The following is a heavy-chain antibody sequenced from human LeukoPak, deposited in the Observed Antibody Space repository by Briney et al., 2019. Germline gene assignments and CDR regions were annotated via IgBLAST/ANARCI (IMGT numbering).Heavy chain of an antibody. D-gene: IGHD1-26*01. J-gene: IGHJ3*02. CDR1: GYSFTSHW. CDR2: IYPSDSDT. CDR3: GRHQHSGSYGAFDI. Sequence: PGESLKISCKASGYSFTSHWIGWVRQMPGRGLEWMGIIYPSDSDTRYSPSFQDQVTISADKSITTAYLQWSSLKASDTAMYYCGRHQHSGSYGAFDIWGQGTMVTVSS. V-gene: IGHV5-51*01.